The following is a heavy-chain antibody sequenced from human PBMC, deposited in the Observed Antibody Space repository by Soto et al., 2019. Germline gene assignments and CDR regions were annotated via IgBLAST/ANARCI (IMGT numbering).Heavy chain of an antibody. V-gene: IGHV1-69*02. CDR3: ASGLGAPYYYCYMDV. Sequence: GASVKDSCKASGGTLSSNTTSWVRQAPGQRREWMGRIIPNLGIANYAQKFQGRVTITADKSTSTAYMELSSLRSEDTAVYYCASGLGAPYYYCYMDVWXKGTTGTVSS. CDR1: GGTLSSNT. CDR2: IIPNLGIA. D-gene: IGHD4-17*01. J-gene: IGHJ6*03.